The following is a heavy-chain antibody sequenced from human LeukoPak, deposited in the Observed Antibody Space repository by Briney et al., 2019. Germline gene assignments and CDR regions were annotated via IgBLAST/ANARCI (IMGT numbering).Heavy chain of an antibody. CDR3: ASSVGSGWYDGEANYYYMDV. Sequence: ASVKVSCKASGGTFSSYAISWVRQAPGQGLEWMGGIIPIFGTANYAQKFQGRVTITADKSTSTAYMELSSLRSEDTAVYYCASSVGSGWYDGEANYYYMDVWGKGTTVTVSS. CDR1: GGTFSSYA. D-gene: IGHD6-19*01. CDR2: IIPIFGTA. J-gene: IGHJ6*03. V-gene: IGHV1-69*06.